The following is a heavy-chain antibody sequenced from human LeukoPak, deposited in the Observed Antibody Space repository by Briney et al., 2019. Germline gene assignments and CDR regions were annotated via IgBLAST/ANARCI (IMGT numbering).Heavy chain of an antibody. CDR3: AKDLKGGIQAPFDY. D-gene: IGHD3-16*01. CDR2: ISYDGSTK. J-gene: IGHJ4*02. Sequence: GGSLRLSCAASGFTFSSYGMHWVRQAPGKGLEWVAVISYDGSTKYYADSVKGRFTISRDNSKNTLYLQMNSLRAEDTAVYYCAKDLKGGIQAPFDYWGQGTPVTVSS. CDR1: GFTFSSYG. V-gene: IGHV3-30*18.